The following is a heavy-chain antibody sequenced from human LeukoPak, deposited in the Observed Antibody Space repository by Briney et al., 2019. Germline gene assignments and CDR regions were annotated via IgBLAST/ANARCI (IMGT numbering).Heavy chain of an antibody. D-gene: IGHD2-2*01. CDR1: GLTFNNYA. CDR2: ISGRGASK. V-gene: IGHV3-23*01. CDR3: AKGVVVAPDVTPFDY. J-gene: IGHJ4*02. Sequence: PGGSLRLSCAVSGLTFNNYAMSWVRQAPGKGREWVSGISGRGASKYYADSVKGRFTISRDNSKNTLYLQMNSLRAEDTAVYYCAKGVVVAPDVTPFDYWGQGTLVTVSS.